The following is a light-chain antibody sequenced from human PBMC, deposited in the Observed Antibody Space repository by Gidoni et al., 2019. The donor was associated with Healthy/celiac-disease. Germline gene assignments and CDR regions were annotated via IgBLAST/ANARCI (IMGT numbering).Light chain of an antibody. J-gene: IGKJ2*01. Sequence: DIVMTQSPDSLAVSLGERANINCKSSQSVLYSSNNKNYLAWYQQKPGQPPKLLIYWASTRESGVPDRFGGSGSGTDFTLTISSLQAEDVAVYYCQQYFGTPYTFGQGTKLEIK. V-gene: IGKV4-1*01. CDR3: QQYFGTPYT. CDR2: WAS. CDR1: QSVLYSSNNKNY.